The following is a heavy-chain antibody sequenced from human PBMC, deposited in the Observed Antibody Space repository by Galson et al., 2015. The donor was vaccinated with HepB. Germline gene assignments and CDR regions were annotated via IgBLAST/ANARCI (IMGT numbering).Heavy chain of an antibody. V-gene: IGHV1-69*02. CDR2: IIPILGLR. J-gene: IGHJ5*01. Sequence: SVKVSCKASGGTFSSYSISWVRQAPGQGLEWMGRIIPILGLRSYAQKLQGRVTITADKSTSTAYMEVSSLRSQDTAVYYCAKQTYSYGYDSWGQGTLVTVSS. D-gene: IGHD5-18*01. CDR1: GGTFSSYS. CDR3: AKQTYSYGYDS.